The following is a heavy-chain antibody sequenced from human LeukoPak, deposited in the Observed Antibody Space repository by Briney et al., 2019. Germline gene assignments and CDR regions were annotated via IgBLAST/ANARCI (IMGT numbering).Heavy chain of an antibody. CDR1: GFTFSSYA. CDR3: VKDLHGDYFPYYYGMDV. CDR2: ISSNGGST. V-gene: IGHV3-64D*06. Sequence: GGSLRLSCSASGFTFSSYAMHWVRQAPGKGLEYVSAISSNGGSTYYADSVKGRFTISRDNSKNTLYLQMSSLRAEDTAVYYCVKDLHGDYFPYYYGMDVWGQGTTVTVSS. D-gene: IGHD4-17*01. J-gene: IGHJ6*02.